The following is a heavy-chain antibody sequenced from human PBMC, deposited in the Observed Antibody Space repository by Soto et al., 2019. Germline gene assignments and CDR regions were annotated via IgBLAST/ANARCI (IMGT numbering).Heavy chain of an antibody. V-gene: IGHV1-8*01. CDR1: GYTFTSYD. D-gene: IGHD6-6*01. CDR2: MNPNSGNT. CDR3: ARMRARAARRINYYYGMDV. Sequence: ASVKVSCKASGYTFTSYDINWVRQATGQGLEWMGWMNPNSGNTGYAQKFQGRVTMTRNTSISTAYMELSSLRSEDTAVYYCARMRARAARRINYYYGMDVWGQGTTVTVSS. J-gene: IGHJ6*02.